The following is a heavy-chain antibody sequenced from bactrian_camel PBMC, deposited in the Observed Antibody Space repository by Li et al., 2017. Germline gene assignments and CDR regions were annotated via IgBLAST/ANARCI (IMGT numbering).Heavy chain of an antibody. V-gene: IGHV3S6*01. J-gene: IGHJ4*01. CDR3: ARHAWRSGADCTWTGYSF. CDR2: IDSDGST. Sequence: HVQLVESGGGSVQAGGSLGLSCAASGYGSTASMAWFRQAPGKEREGVAHIDSDGSTCYTDSVEGRFTISKDNAKNTLYLQMNALKPEDTAMYSCARHAWRSGADCTWTGYSFWGRGTQVTVS. CDR1: GYGSTAS. D-gene: IGHD4*01.